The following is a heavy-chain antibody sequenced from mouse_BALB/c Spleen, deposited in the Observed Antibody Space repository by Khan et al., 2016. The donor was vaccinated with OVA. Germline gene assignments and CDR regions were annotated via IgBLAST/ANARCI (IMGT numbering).Heavy chain of an antibody. D-gene: IGHD2-4*01. CDR1: GFSLANYS. CDR3: ARRGYDYGRGALFAY. V-gene: IGHV2-2*02. CDR2: IWSAGST. J-gene: IGHJ3*01. Sequence: QMQLEESGPGLVQPSQSLSITCTVPGFSLANYSVHWVRQSPGKGLEWLGVIWSAGSTDYNAAFISRLTISKDNSRSQVFFKMNSLQPNDTAIYYCARRGYDYGRGALFAYWGQGTLVTVSA.